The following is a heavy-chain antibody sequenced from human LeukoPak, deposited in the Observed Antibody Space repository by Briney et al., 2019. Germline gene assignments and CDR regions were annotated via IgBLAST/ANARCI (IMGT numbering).Heavy chain of an antibody. CDR1: GGSISSSSYY. J-gene: IGHJ4*02. CDR3: ATAAASGSSPDF. CDR2: IYYSGTT. D-gene: IGHD3-10*01. Sequence: SETLSLTCTVSGGSISSSSYYWGGIRQPPGKGLEWIGRIYYSGTTYYNPSLKSRVTIPVYTSKNQFSLKPSSVTVADTALYSCATAAASGSSPDFWGQGNLVTVSS. V-gene: IGHV4-39*01.